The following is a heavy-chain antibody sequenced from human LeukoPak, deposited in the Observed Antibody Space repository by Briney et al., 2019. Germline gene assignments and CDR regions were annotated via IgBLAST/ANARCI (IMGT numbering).Heavy chain of an antibody. D-gene: IGHD2-21*02. CDR3: ASSAHGYCGGDCYLGGTPVLFDY. V-gene: IGHV5-10-1*01. J-gene: IGHJ4*02. CDR2: IDPSDSYT. Sequence: GESLKISCMGSGYSFTSYWISWVRQMPGKGLEWMGRIDPSDSYTNYSPSFQGHVTISADKSISTAYLQWSSLKASDTAMYYCASSAHGYCGGDCYLGGTPVLFDYWGQGTLVTVSS. CDR1: GYSFTSYW.